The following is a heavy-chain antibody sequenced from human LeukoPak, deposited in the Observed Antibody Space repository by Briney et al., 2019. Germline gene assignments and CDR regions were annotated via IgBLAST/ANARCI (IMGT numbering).Heavy chain of an antibody. CDR3: ARGAVAGLTWFDP. CDR1: GGTFSSYA. V-gene: IGHV1-69*05. Sequence: SVKVSCKASGGTFSSYAISWARQAPGQGLEWMGGIIPIFGTANYAQKFQGRVTITTDESTSTAYMELSSLRSEDTAVYYCARGAVAGLTWFDPWGQGTLVTVSS. J-gene: IGHJ5*02. CDR2: IIPIFGTA. D-gene: IGHD6-19*01.